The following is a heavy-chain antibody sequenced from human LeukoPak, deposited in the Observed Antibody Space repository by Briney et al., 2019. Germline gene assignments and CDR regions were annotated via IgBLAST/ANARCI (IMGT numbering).Heavy chain of an antibody. CDR3: AKVTEAGSVAGPEFDY. Sequence: GGSLRLSCAASGFTFSSYSMNWVRQAPGKGLEWVSYISSSSSTIYYADSVKGRFTISRDNSKNTLYLQMNSLRAEDTAVYYCAKVTEAGSVAGPEFDYWGQGTLVTVSS. CDR2: ISSSSSTI. V-gene: IGHV3-48*01. D-gene: IGHD6-19*01. J-gene: IGHJ4*02. CDR1: GFTFSSYS.